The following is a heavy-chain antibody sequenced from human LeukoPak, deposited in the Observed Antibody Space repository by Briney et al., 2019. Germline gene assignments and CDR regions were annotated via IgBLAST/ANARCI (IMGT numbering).Heavy chain of an antibody. Sequence: SETLSLTCTVSGGSISISTYFWAWIRQPPGKGLEWIGSIHYAGNTYYNPSLKSRVTISVDTSKNQFSLKLSSVTAADTAVYYCAGDIFQRARIHWFDPWGQGTLVTVSS. CDR1: GGSISISTYF. D-gene: IGHD5-24*01. V-gene: IGHV4-39*07. J-gene: IGHJ5*02. CDR3: AGDIFQRARIHWFDP. CDR2: IHYAGNT.